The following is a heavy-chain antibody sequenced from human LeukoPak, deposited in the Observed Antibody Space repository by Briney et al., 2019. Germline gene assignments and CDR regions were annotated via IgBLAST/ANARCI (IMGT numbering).Heavy chain of an antibody. CDR3: AKGGLEYCTSTSGYVCYYYYYMDV. CDR1: GLTFSIYA. D-gene: IGHD2-2*01. V-gene: IGHV3-23*01. Sequence: GGSLRLSCAASGLTFSIYAMSGVPQSPGEGVEGVSAISGSGGRTYYADPVKGRFTISRDNSNNTLYLKIKSLTAEDTAVYYCAKGGLEYCTSTSGYVCYYYYYMDVWGKGTTVTVSS. J-gene: IGHJ6*03. CDR2: ISGSGGRT.